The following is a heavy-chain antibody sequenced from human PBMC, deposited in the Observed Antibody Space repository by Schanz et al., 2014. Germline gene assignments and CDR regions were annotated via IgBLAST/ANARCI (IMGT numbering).Heavy chain of an antibody. CDR2: MSGSGSTA. D-gene: IGHD5-12*01. V-gene: IGHV3-43*02. Sequence: VQLVESGGGVVQPGRSLRLSCAASGFTFSDHYMDWVRQAPGKGLEWVSGMSGSGSTADYADSVKGRFTISRDNSKNSLYLQMDSLRSEDTALYYCAKNRAGGYESFLDSWGQGTLVTVSS. CDR3: AKNRAGGYESFLDS. J-gene: IGHJ4*02. CDR1: GFTFSDHY.